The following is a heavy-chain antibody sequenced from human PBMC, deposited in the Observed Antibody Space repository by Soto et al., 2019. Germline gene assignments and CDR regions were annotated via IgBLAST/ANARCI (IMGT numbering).Heavy chain of an antibody. D-gene: IGHD4-4*01. V-gene: IGHV3-30*18. CDR2: ISYDGSNK. Sequence: GGSLRLSCAASGFTFSSYGMHWVRQAPGKGLEWVAVISYDGSNKYYADSVKGRFTISRDNSKNTLYLQMNSLRAEDTAVYYCAKDGTVNTRLGYYGMDVWGQGTTVTVSS. J-gene: IGHJ6*02. CDR1: GFTFSSYG. CDR3: AKDGTVNTRLGYYGMDV.